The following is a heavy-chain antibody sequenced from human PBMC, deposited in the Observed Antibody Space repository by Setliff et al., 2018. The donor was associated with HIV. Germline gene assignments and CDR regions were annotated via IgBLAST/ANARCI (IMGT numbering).Heavy chain of an antibody. CDR3: AREWSYGAFDTFDV. CDR2: INHSGST. Sequence: SETLSLSCAVYGGSFSAYYWSWIRQPPGKGLEWIGEINHSGSTNYNPSLKTRVTIMVDTSRNQFSLKLGSVTAADTAVYYCAREWSYGAFDTFDVWGQGTMVTVSS. CDR1: GGSFSAYY. D-gene: IGHD5-18*01. J-gene: IGHJ3*01. V-gene: IGHV4-34*01.